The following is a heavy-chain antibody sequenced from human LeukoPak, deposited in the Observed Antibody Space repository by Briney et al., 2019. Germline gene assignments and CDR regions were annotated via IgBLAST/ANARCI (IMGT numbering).Heavy chain of an antibody. CDR2: IIPIFGTA. CDR3: ARDFGRTHPGQQQLGHNWFDP. J-gene: IGHJ5*02. Sequence: ASVKVSCKASGGTFSSYAISWVRQAPGQGLEWMGGIIPIFGTANYAQKFQGRVTITADESTSTAYMELSSLRSEDTAVYYCARDFGRTHPGQQQLGHNWFDPWGQGTLVTVSS. D-gene: IGHD6-13*01. CDR1: GGTFSSYA. V-gene: IGHV1-69*13.